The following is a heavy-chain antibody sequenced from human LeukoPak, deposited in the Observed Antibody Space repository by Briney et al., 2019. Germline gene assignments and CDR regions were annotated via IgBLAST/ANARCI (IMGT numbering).Heavy chain of an antibody. Sequence: PGGSLRLSCAASGFTFSSYGMHWVRQAPGKGLEWVALISYDGTDKYYADSVKGRFTISRDNSKNTLYLQMNSLRAEDTAVYYCAKLDYYDSSGYYYGYFDYWGQGTLVTVSS. CDR2: ISYDGTDK. CDR1: GFTFSSYG. J-gene: IGHJ4*02. V-gene: IGHV3-30*18. D-gene: IGHD3-22*01. CDR3: AKLDYYDSSGYYYGYFDY.